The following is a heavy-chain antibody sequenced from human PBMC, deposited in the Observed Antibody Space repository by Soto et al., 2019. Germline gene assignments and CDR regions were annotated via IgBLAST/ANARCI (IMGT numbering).Heavy chain of an antibody. CDR2: INHNGST. D-gene: IGHD6-13*01. CDR3: ASGGRAGVALDY. Sequence: QVQLQQWGAGLLKPSETLSLTCAVYGGSFSGYYWSWIRQPPGKGLEWIGEINHNGSTNNNPSLKSRLTRAINTSKNQFSLKLSAVTAAGTAVYYGASGGRAGVALDYWGQGTLVTVSS. J-gene: IGHJ4*02. CDR1: GGSFSGYY. V-gene: IGHV4-34*01.